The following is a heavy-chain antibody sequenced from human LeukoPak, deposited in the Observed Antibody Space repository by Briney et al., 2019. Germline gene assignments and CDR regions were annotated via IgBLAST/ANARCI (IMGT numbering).Heavy chain of an antibody. D-gene: IGHD2-2*01. CDR2: INPNSGGT. Sequence: ASVKVSCKASGYTFTGYYMHWVRQAPGQGLEWMGWINPNSGGTNYAQKFQGRVTVTRDTSISTAYMELSRLRSDDTAVYYCARDPNVVVPAAPLGSDYWGQGTLVTVSS. J-gene: IGHJ4*02. V-gene: IGHV1-2*02. CDR3: ARDPNVVVPAAPLGSDY. CDR1: GYTFTGYY.